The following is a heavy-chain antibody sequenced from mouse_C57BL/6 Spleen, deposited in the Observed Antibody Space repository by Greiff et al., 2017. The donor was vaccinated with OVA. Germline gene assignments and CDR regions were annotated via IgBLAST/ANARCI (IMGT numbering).Heavy chain of an antibody. CDR1: GYSFTSYY. CDR2: IYPGSGNT. V-gene: IGHV1-66*01. D-gene: IGHD5-1*01. CDR3: ARTYAY. J-gene: IGHJ3*01. Sequence: QVQLQQSGPELVKPGASVKISCKASGYSFTSYYIHWVKQRPGQGLAWIGWIYPGSGNTKYNEKFKGKATLTADTSSSTAYMQLSSLTSEDSAVYYCARTYAYWGQGTLVTVSA.